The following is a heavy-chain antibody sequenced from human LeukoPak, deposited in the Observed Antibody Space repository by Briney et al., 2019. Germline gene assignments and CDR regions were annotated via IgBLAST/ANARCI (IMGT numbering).Heavy chain of an antibody. Sequence: GGSLRLSCAASGFTFSSYAMSWVRQAPGKGREWVSAISGSGGSTYYADSVKGRFTISRDNSKNTLYLQMNSLRAEDTAVYYCANGYCSSTSCYDYYYYYMDVWGKGTTVTVSS. J-gene: IGHJ6*03. CDR3: ANGYCSSTSCYDYYYYYMDV. CDR1: GFTFSSYA. CDR2: ISGSGGST. V-gene: IGHV3-23*01. D-gene: IGHD2-2*01.